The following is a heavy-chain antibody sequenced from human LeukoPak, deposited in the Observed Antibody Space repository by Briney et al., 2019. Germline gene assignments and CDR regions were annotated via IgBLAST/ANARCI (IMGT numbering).Heavy chain of an antibody. D-gene: IGHD5-18*01. CDR3: ARDGYSYGAKFDY. CDR2: ISAYSGIT. CDR1: GYTFNSYG. J-gene: IGHJ4*02. Sequence: ASAKVSCKASGYTFNSYGISWVRQAPGQGLEWMGWISAYSGITNYAQKFQGRVTMTTDTSTSTAYMDLRSLRSDDTAVYYCARDGYSYGAKFDYWGQGTLVTVSS. V-gene: IGHV1-18*01.